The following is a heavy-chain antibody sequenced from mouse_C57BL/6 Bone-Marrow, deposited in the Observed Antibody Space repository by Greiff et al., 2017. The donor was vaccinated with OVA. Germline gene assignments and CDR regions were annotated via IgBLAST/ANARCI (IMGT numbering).Heavy chain of an antibody. J-gene: IGHJ2*01. Sequence: QVQLQQPGAELVKPGASVKMSCKASGYTFTSYWMHWVKQRPGQGLEWIGMIHPNSGSTNYNEKFKSKATLTVDKSSSTAYMQLSSLTSEDSAVYYCARGTTVVPLYFDYWGQGTTLTVSS. CDR2: IHPNSGST. CDR1: GYTFTSYW. D-gene: IGHD1-1*01. V-gene: IGHV1-64*01. CDR3: ARGTTVVPLYFDY.